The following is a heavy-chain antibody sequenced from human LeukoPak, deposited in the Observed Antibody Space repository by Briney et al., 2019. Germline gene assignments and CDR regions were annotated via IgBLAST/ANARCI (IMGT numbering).Heavy chain of an antibody. CDR3: AKGPTRDYVVGYFDY. J-gene: IGHJ4*02. CDR2: ISYDGTYK. V-gene: IGHV3-30*18. CDR1: GFTFSSYG. D-gene: IGHD4-17*01. Sequence: GGSLRLSCAASGFTFSSYGMHWVRQAPGKGLEGVAVISYDGTYKYYADSVKGRFTISRDNSKNTLYLHMNSLRGEDTAVYYCAKGPTRDYVVGYFDYWGQGILVTVSS.